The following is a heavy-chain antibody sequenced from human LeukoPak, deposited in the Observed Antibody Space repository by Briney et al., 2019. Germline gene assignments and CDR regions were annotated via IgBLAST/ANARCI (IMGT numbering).Heavy chain of an antibody. V-gene: IGHV3-74*01. CDR2: ISTDGGST. Sequence: PGGSLRLSCVASGFSLSRHWMHWLRLAPGKGLVWVSRISTDGGSTAYADSVRGRFTISRDNARNTLYLQMTSLRAEDTAVYYCARGNQGSWFEYWGKGALVTVSS. CDR1: GFSLSRHW. J-gene: IGHJ4*02. D-gene: IGHD4-23*01. CDR3: ARGNQGSWFEY.